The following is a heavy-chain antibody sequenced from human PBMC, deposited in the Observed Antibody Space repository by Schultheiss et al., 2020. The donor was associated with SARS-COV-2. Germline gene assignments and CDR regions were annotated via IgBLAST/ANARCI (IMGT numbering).Heavy chain of an antibody. V-gene: IGHV3-33*06. J-gene: IGHJ4*02. Sequence: SCAASGFTFSSYGMHWVRQAPGKGLEWVAVIWYDGSNKYYTDSVKGRFTISRDNSKNTLYLQMNSLRAEDTAIYYCAKCSYDSSGYFVWGQGVLVTVSS. D-gene: IGHD3-22*01. CDR3: AKCSYDSSGYFV. CDR1: GFTFSSYG. CDR2: IWYDGSNK.